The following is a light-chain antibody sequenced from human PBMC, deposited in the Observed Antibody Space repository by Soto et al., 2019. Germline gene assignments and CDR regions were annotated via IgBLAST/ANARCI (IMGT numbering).Light chain of an antibody. CDR2: DAS. V-gene: IGKV3-11*01. Sequence: EIVLTQSPATLSLSRGERATLSCRASQSVSSHLTWYQQKPGQAPRLLIYDASNRATGIPARFSGSGSGTDFTLTISSLEPEDFAVYYCQQRSNWPPALTFGGGTKVEIK. CDR1: QSVSSH. CDR3: QQRSNWPPALT. J-gene: IGKJ4*01.